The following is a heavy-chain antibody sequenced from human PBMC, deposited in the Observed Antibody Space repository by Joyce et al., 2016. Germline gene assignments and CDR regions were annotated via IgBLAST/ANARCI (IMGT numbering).Heavy chain of an antibody. V-gene: IGHV3-7*01. CDR1: GFMFSSYL. D-gene: IGHD5-18*01. J-gene: IGHJ6*02. CDR2: RNQDGSEK. Sequence: EVQLVESGGRLVQPGGALGLSCAASGFMFSSYLMIWVRQAPGKGLEWVANRNQDGSEKNYVDSVKGRFTISRDNAKKSLYLQMNSLRAEDTAVYYCAREARMQLTYYYFGLDVWGQGTTVVVSS. CDR3: AREARMQLTYYYFGLDV.